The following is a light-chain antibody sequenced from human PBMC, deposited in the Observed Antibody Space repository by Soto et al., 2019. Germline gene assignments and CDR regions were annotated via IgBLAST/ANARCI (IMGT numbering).Light chain of an antibody. Sequence: DIQMTQSPSSLSASVGDRVTITCRASQSIRYLNWYQQIPGKAPKLLISAASNLQSGVPSRFSGSGSGTDFSLTINTLQREDFATYYCQQSDNAPLTFGGGTKVEIK. V-gene: IGKV1-39*01. CDR2: AAS. CDR3: QQSDNAPLT. CDR1: QSIRY. J-gene: IGKJ4*01.